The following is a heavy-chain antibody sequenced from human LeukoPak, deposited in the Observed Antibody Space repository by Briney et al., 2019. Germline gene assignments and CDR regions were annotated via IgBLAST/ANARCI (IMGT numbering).Heavy chain of an antibody. CDR1: GFTFRSNS. CDR3: AREGSGGPQM. V-gene: IGHV3-21*01. J-gene: IGHJ4*02. Sequence: GGSLRLSCAASGFTFRSNSMNGVRQAPGKGLEWVSSISSSSSYIYYADSVKGRFTFSRDNAKTSLYLQMNRLRAEDTAVYYCAREGSGGPQMWGQGTLVTVSS. D-gene: IGHD3-10*01. CDR2: ISSSSSYI.